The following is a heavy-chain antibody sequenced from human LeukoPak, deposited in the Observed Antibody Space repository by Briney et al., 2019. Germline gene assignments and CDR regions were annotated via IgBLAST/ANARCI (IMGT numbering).Heavy chain of an antibody. CDR2: ISGSGGGT. D-gene: IGHD2-21*02. CDR3: ARSLLGEIAYCGGDCFNNYFDY. Sequence: PGGSLRLSCAASGFTFKNYGMTWVRQAPGKGLEWVSTISGSGGGTYYADSVKGRFTISRDNSKNTLYLQINSLRAEDTAVYYCARSLLGEIAYCGGDCFNNYFDYWGQGTLVTVSS. J-gene: IGHJ4*02. V-gene: IGHV3-23*01. CDR1: GFTFKNYG.